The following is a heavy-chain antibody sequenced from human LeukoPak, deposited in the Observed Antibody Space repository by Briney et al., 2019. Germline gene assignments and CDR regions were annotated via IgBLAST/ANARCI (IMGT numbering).Heavy chain of an antibody. CDR1: GYTFTGYY. CDR3: ARGTGYYSDSSGYHDVFDI. D-gene: IGHD3-22*01. CDR2: INPSGGDT. Sequence: GASVKVSCKASGYTFTGYYIHWVRQAPGQGLEWMGRINPSGGDTTYAQKFQGRVTMTRDKSTSTVYMDLSILRSEDMAVYYCARGTGYYSDSSGYHDVFDIWGQGTMVTVSS. V-gene: IGHV1-46*01. J-gene: IGHJ3*02.